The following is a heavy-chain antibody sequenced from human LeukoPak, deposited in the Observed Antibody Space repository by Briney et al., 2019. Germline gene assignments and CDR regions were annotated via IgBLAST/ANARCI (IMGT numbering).Heavy chain of an antibody. CDR3: ARDRALYDSRRGYYYTEDDY. V-gene: IGHV3-7*01. Sequence: GGSLRLSCAASGFTFSTYWMSWVRQAPGKGLEWVANINQDGSEKYSVDSVKGRFTVSRDNAKSSLYLQMNNLRADDTAVYYCARDRALYDSRRGYYYTEDDYWGQGTLVTVSS. J-gene: IGHJ4*02. CDR1: GFTFSTYW. D-gene: IGHD3-22*01. CDR2: INQDGSEK.